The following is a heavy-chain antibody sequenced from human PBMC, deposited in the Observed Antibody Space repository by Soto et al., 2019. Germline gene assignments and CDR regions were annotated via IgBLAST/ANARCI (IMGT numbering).Heavy chain of an antibody. J-gene: IGHJ6*02. D-gene: IGHD6-6*01. CDR2: IIPIFGTA. V-gene: IGHV1-69*13. CDR1: GGTFSSYA. CDR3: ARMYSSPFYYYYYGMDV. Sequence: SVKVSCKASGGTFSSYAISWVRQAPGQGLEWMGWIIPIFGTANYAQKFQGRVTITADESTSTAYMELSSLRPEDTAVYYCARMYSSPFYYYYYGMDVWGQGTTVTVSS.